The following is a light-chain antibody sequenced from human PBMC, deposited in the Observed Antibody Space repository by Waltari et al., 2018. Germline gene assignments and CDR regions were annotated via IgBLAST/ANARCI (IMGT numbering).Light chain of an antibody. Sequence: QSALTQPASVSGSPGQSITISCTGTISDVGASKYVPWYQHHPGKAPNLMIYAATNRPSGIANRFSGSKSGNTASLTISGLQAEDEADYYCSSYTRSSTWVFGGGTKLTVL. CDR3: SSYTRSSTWV. CDR1: ISDVGASKY. CDR2: AAT. J-gene: IGLJ2*01. V-gene: IGLV2-14*01.